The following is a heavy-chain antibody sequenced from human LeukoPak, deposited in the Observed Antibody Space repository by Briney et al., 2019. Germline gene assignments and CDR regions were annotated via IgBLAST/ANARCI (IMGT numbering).Heavy chain of an antibody. CDR3: ARESNYVY. J-gene: IGHJ4*02. Sequence: PGGCLRLSCAVSVDTVRSTYTSWGRHAPGKGVEWVSVIYSGGSSDYAVAVKGRFTIARDNSKNTLYLQMNSLRAEDTDVYYCARESNYVYWGQGNLVTVSS. CDR2: IYSGGSS. V-gene: IGHV3-66*02. CDR1: VDTVRSTY.